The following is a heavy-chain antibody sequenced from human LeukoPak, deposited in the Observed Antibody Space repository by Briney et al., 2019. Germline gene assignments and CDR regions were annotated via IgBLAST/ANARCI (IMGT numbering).Heavy chain of an antibody. J-gene: IGHJ4*02. CDR2: INTDGTVT. Sequence: QTGGSLRLSCAASGFTFSKYWMLWVRQAPGKGLESVSRINTDGTVTTYADSAKGRFTVSRDNADNTMFLQMNSVRDEDTAVYYCATKQWLAPPPDSWGQGTPVTVSS. CDR3: ATKQWLAPPPDS. D-gene: IGHD6-19*01. CDR1: GFTFSKYW. V-gene: IGHV3-74*01.